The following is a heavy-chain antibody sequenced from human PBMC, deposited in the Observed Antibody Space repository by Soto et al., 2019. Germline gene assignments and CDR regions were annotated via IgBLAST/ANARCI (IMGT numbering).Heavy chain of an antibody. CDR2: ISSSSSTI. CDR3: AREERGLVYDFWSGSDGFFDY. Sequence: GGSLRLSCAASGFTFSSYSMNWVRQAPGKGLEWVSYISSSSSTIYYADSVKGRFTISRENAKNSLYLQMNSLRDEDTAVYYCAREERGLVYDFWSGSDGFFDYWGQGTLVTVSS. J-gene: IGHJ4*02. V-gene: IGHV3-48*02. CDR1: GFTFSSYS. D-gene: IGHD3-3*01.